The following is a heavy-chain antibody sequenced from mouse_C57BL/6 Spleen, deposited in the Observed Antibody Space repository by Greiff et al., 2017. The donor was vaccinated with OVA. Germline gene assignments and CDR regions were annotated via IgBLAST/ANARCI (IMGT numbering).Heavy chain of an antibody. CDR3: TRNYYYGSSYFDY. J-gene: IGHJ2*01. D-gene: IGHD1-1*01. Sequence: QVQLKQSGAELMKPGASVKLSCKATGYTFTGYWIEWVKQRPGHGLEWIGEILPGSGSTAYNEKFKGKATFTADTSSNTAYMQLSSLTTEDSANYYSTRNYYYGSSYFDYWGQGTTLTVSS. CDR2: ILPGSGST. V-gene: IGHV1-9*01. CDR1: GYTFTGYW.